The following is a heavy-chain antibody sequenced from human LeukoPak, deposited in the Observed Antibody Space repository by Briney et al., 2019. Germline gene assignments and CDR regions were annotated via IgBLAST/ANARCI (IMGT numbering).Heavy chain of an antibody. Sequence: SETLSLTCTVSGGSISSGSYYWSWIRQPAGKGLEWIGRIYTSGSTNYNPSLKSRVTISVDTSKNQFSLRLISVTAADTAVYFCARVRVIDWGSSYFDYWGQGNLVTVSS. V-gene: IGHV4-61*02. CDR2: IYTSGST. CDR1: GGSISSGSYY. J-gene: IGHJ4*02. D-gene: IGHD3-9*01. CDR3: ARVRVIDWGSSYFDY.